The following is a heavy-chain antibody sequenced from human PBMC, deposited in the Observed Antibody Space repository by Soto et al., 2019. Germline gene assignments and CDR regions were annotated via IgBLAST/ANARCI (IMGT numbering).Heavy chain of an antibody. V-gene: IGHV3-7*04. Sequence: GALRLSCAASGFTFHDYGMSWVRQAPGKGLEWVANIKQDGSEKYYVDSVKGRFTISRDNAKNSLYLQMNSLRAEDTAVYYCARFYYDSSGYLPSPYYYYYGMDVWGQGTTVTVSS. J-gene: IGHJ6*02. CDR2: IKQDGSEK. D-gene: IGHD3-22*01. CDR1: GFTFHDYG. CDR3: ARFYYDSSGYLPSPYYYYYGMDV.